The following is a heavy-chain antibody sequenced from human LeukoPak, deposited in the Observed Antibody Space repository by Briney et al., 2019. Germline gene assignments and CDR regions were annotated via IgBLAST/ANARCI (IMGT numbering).Heavy chain of an antibody. Sequence: ASVKVSCKASGYTFTGYYMHWVRQAPGQGLEWMGWINPNSGGTNYAQKFQGRVTMTRDTSISTAYMELSRLRSDDTAVYYCARDCSGGSCYGFDYWGQGTLVTVSS. J-gene: IGHJ4*02. D-gene: IGHD2-15*01. V-gene: IGHV1-2*02. CDR1: GYTFTGYY. CDR2: INPNSGGT. CDR3: ARDCSGGSCYGFDY.